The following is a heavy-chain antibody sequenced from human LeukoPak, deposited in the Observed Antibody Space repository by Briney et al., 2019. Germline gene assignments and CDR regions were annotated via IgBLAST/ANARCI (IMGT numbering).Heavy chain of an antibody. V-gene: IGHV3-30*03. CDR3: ARVGWIKGSGWYHDAFDI. D-gene: IGHD6-19*01. CDR1: GFTFTDYY. CDR2: ISYDGSNK. Sequence: GGSLRLSCAASGFTFTDYYMNWIRQAPGKGLEWVAVISYDGSNKYYADSVKGRFTISRDNSKNTLYLQMNSLRAEDTAVYYCARVGWIKGSGWYHDAFDIWGQGTMVTVSS. J-gene: IGHJ3*02.